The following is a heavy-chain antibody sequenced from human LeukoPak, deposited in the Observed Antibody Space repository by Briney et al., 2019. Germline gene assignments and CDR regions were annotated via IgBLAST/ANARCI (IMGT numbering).Heavy chain of an antibody. CDR2: ISHTGLT. J-gene: IGHJ5*02. CDR3: ARVPDITARPCDT. CDR1: GGSFSGYY. Sequence: SETLSLTCAVYGGSFSGYYWALIRQTPGKGLEWIGEISHTGLTGSNPSLKSRVTIFVDSSKKQFSLRMTSVTAADTGVYYCARVPDITARPCDTWGPGTLVTVSS. D-gene: IGHD1-1*01. V-gene: IGHV4-34*01.